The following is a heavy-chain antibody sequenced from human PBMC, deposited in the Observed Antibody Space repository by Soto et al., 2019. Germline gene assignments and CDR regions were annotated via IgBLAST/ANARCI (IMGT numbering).Heavy chain of an antibody. V-gene: IGHV3-23*01. CDR1: GFTFSSYA. Sequence: EVQLLESGGGLVQPGGSLRLSCAASGFTFSSYAMSWVRQAPGKGLEWVSAISGSGGSTYYADSVKGRFTISRDNSKNTLYLQMNSLRAEDTAVYYCAKGSSGYCSGGGCHPVDYWGQGTLVTVSS. J-gene: IGHJ4*02. CDR2: ISGSGGST. CDR3: AKGSSGYCSGGGCHPVDY. D-gene: IGHD2-15*01.